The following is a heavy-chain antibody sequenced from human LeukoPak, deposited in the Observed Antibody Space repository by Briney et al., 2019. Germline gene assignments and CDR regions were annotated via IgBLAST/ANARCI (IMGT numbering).Heavy chain of an antibody. CDR1: GFTFSSYA. CDR2: ISSTGDST. J-gene: IGHJ4*02. CDR3: AKGHQVTFFDY. V-gene: IGHV3-23*01. Sequence: PGGSLRLSCAASGFTFSSYAMSWVRQTPGKGLEWVSTISSTGDSTYHADSVKGRFTISRDNSKNTLYLQMNSLRDEDTAVYYCAKGHQVTFFDYWGQGTLVTVSS. D-gene: IGHD5-18*01.